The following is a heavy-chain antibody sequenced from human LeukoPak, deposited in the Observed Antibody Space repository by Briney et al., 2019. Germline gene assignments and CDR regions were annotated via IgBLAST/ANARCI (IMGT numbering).Heavy chain of an antibody. CDR1: GGSISSGGYY. D-gene: IGHD3-3*01. CDR3: ARGVLPYDFWSGYYRSGYYYGMDV. V-gene: IGHV4-31*03. J-gene: IGHJ6*02. Sequence: RASETLSLTCTVSGGSISSGGYYWSWIRQHPGKGLEWIGYIYYSGSTYHNPSLKSRVTISVDTSKNQFSLKLSSVTAADTAVYYCARGVLPYDFWSGYYRSGYYYGMDVWGQGTTVTVSS. CDR2: IYYSGST.